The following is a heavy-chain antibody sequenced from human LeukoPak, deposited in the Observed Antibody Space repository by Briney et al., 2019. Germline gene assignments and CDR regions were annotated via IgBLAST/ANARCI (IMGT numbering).Heavy chain of an antibody. J-gene: IGHJ3*02. CDR2: IYHSGST. D-gene: IGHD4-17*01. CDR1: GRSISSGGYS. Sequence: SQTLSLTCAVSGRSISSGGYSWSWIRQPPGNGLEWIGYIYHSGSTYYNPSLKSRVTISVDRSKNQFSLKLSSVTAADTAVYYCARATVTWGGAFDIWGQGTMVTVSS. CDR3: ARATVTWGGAFDI. V-gene: IGHV4-30-2*01.